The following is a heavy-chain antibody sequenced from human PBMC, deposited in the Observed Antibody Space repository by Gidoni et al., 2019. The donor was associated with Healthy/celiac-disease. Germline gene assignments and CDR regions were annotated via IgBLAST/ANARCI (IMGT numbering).Heavy chain of an antibody. J-gene: IGHJ6*02. Sequence: EVQLLESGGGLVQPGGSLRLSCAAFGFTFSSCAMTWVRQAPGKGLEWVSGISGSGGSTYYADSVKGRFTIARDNSKNTLYLQMNSLRAEDTAVYFCAKLQYHLLYPFLGMDVWGQGTTVTVSS. D-gene: IGHD2-2*02. CDR3: AKLQYHLLYPFLGMDV. CDR1: GFTFSSCA. V-gene: IGHV3-23*01. CDR2: ISGSGGST.